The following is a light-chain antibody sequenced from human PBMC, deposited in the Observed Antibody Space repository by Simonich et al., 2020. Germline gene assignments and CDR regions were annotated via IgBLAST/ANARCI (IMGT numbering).Light chain of an antibody. V-gene: IGLV6-57*01. CDR1: SGSIASNY. CDR2: EEN. CDR3: QSYDSSNQV. J-gene: IGLJ2*01. Sequence: NFMLTQPHSVSESPGKTVTISCTRSSGSIASNYVQWYQQPPGRSPTTVIYEENQSPSGVPDRFSGSIDSSSNSASLTISGLKTEDEADYYCQSYDSSNQVFGGGTKLTVL.